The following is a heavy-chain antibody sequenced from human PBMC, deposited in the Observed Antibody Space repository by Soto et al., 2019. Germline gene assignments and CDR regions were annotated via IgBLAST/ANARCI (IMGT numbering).Heavy chain of an antibody. V-gene: IGHV4-39*01. CDR3: ARLHGYCISTTCYGCYGMDV. J-gene: IGHJ6*01. CDR1: GGSISSSSYY. Sequence: QLQLQESGPGLVKPSETLSLTCTVSGGSISSSSYYWGWIRQPPGKGLEWIGSISYSGSTYYNPSLVIRVALSVHTSKNRFSLMRGPVTAADTAVYYCARLHGYCISTTCYGCYGMDVWGQGTTVTVS. CDR2: ISYSGST. D-gene: IGHD2-2*01.